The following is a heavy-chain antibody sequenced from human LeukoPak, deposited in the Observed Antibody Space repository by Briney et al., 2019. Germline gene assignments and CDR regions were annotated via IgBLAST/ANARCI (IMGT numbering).Heavy chain of an antibody. CDR1: GFTFSDYY. CDR3: AREASYYYGSGSSPAFDY. D-gene: IGHD3-10*01. CDR2: ISSSGSTI. Sequence: GGSLRLSCAASGFTFSDYYMSWIRQAPGKGLEWVSYISSSGSTIYYADSVKGRFTISRDNAKNSLYLQMNSLRAEDTAVYYCAREASYYYGSGSSPAFDYWGQGTLVTVFS. V-gene: IGHV3-11*01. J-gene: IGHJ4*02.